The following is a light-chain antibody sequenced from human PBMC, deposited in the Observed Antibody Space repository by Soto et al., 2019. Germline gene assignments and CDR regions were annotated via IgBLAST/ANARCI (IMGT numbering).Light chain of an antibody. CDR1: SSNIGSNT. CDR2: STS. J-gene: IGLJ1*01. Sequence: QSVLTQPPAASGTPGQIVAISCSGGSSNIGSNTVTWYQQLPGTAPKLLIYSTSQRSSGVPGRFSGSKSGASASLSISGLQSEDEADYYCAAWDDRLGVYVFGTGTKVTV. V-gene: IGLV1-44*01. CDR3: AAWDDRLGVYV.